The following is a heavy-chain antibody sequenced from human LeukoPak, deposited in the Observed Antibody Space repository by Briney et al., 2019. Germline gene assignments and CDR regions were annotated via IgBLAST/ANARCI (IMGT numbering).Heavy chain of an antibody. J-gene: IGHJ5*02. Sequence: GGSLRLSCAASGFTFSSYAMSWVRQAPGKGLEWVSSISTSSSYIYYADSVKGRFTISRDNARNSLYLQMNSLRAEDTAVYYCARSPRDYGGTGWFDPWGQGTLVTVSS. D-gene: IGHD4-23*01. CDR2: ISTSSSYI. CDR3: ARSPRDYGGTGWFDP. V-gene: IGHV3-21*06. CDR1: GFTFSSYA.